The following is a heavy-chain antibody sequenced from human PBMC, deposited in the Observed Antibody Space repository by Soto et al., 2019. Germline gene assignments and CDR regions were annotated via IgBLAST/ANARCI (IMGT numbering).Heavy chain of an antibody. CDR2: VCGSGAGT. CDR1: GFSMSSYT. J-gene: IGHJ4*02. D-gene: IGHD2-8*01. V-gene: IGHV3-23*01. CDR3: AKGTCTNGVCSFDS. Sequence: GSLRLSCSASGFSMSSYTMGWVRLAPGKGLQWVSTVCGSGAGTNYADSVKGRFSISRDNSKNTLNLQMNSLRAEDTAVYYCAKGTCTNGVCSFDSWGQGTLVTVSS.